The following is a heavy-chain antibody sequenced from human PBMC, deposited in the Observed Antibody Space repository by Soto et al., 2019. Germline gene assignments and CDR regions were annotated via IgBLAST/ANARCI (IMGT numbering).Heavy chain of an antibody. J-gene: IGHJ5*02. V-gene: IGHV4-39*01. Sequence: QLQLQESGPGLVKPSETLSLTCTVSGGSISSSSYYWGWIRQPPGKGLEWIGSIYYSGSTYYNPSLTSRVTISVDTSKNKFSLKLSSVTAADTAVYYCARRGYSYGPTWFDPWGQGTLVTVSS. D-gene: IGHD5-18*01. CDR1: GGSISSSSYY. CDR3: ARRGYSYGPTWFDP. CDR2: IYYSGST.